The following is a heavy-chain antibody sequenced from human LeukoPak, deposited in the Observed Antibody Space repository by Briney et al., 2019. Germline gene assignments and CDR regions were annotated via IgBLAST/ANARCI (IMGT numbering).Heavy chain of an antibody. CDR3: ARGPSGYHNT. Sequence: GGSLRLSCAASGFSFDDYAMHWVRQAPGKGLEWVSGITYHSGTIGYAESVQGRFIISRDNAKNSLHLQMNSLRAEDTAVYYCARGPSGYHNTGGQGTLVTVSS. V-gene: IGHV3-9*01. D-gene: IGHD5-12*01. CDR1: GFSFDDYA. J-gene: IGHJ4*02. CDR2: ITYHSGTI.